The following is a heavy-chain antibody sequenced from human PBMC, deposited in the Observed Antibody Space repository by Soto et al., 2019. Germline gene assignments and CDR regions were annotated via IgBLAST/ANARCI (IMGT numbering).Heavy chain of an antibody. V-gene: IGHV4-4*01. J-gene: IGHJ3*01. CDR1: GGPINNSNW. D-gene: IGHD5-18*01. CDR2: VSHTGTA. Sequence: QVQLQESGPGLVRPSGTLSLTCTVSGGPINNSNWWSWVRQSPGKGLEWIGEVSHTGTANYSPSLRSRVTMSLDKAKNLFSLKLTSVTAADTAIYCCAGPTSLVTGDAFDLWGQGTMLTVS. CDR3: AGPTSLVTGDAFDL.